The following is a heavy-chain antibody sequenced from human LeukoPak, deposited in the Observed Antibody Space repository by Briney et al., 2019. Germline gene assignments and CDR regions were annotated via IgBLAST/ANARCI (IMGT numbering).Heavy chain of an antibody. CDR1: GGSVSSGSYY. V-gene: IGHV4-61*01. J-gene: IGHJ3*02. CDR2: IYCSGST. D-gene: IGHD6-13*01. CDR3: ARGELSSSWSLDAFDN. Sequence: PSETLSLTCTVSGGSVSSGSYYWSWIRQPPGKGLEWIGYIYCSGSTNYNPSLKSRVTISVDTSKNQFSLKLSSVTAADTAVYYCARGELSSSWSLDAFDNWGQGTMVTVSS.